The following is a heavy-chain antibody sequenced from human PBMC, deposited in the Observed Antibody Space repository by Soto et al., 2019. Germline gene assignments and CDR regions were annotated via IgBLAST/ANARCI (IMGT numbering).Heavy chain of an antibody. V-gene: IGHV1-8*01. CDR2: MNPSSGNA. J-gene: IGHJ5*02. Sequence: QVQLVQSGAEVKKPGASVKVSCKASGYTITSYEINWVRQATGQGLEWMGWMNPSSGNAGYPQKFQGRVTMTMDTSKSTAYMEVSSLTSEDTAVYYCARGRSSWLFDTWGQGTLVTVSS. CDR3: ARGRSSWLFDT. D-gene: IGHD6-13*01. CDR1: GYTITSYE.